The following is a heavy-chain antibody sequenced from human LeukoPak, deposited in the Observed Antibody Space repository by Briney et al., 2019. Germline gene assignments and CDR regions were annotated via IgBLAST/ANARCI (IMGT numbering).Heavy chain of an antibody. V-gene: IGHV4-59*12. CDR2: IYYSGST. D-gene: IGHD6-19*01. CDR1: GGSISSYY. CDR3: ARGRSSGWTDDAFDI. J-gene: IGHJ3*02. Sequence: PSETLSLTCTVSGGSISSYYWSWIRQPPGKGLEWIGYIYYSGSTNYNPSLKSRVTISVDTSKSQFSLKLSSVTAADTAVYYCARGRSSGWTDDAFDIWGQGTMVTVSS.